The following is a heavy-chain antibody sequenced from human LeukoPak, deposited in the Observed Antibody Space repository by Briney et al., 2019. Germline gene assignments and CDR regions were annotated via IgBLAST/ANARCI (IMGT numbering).Heavy chain of an antibody. V-gene: IGHV3-74*01. Sequence: PGGSLTLSCAASGFTFSSYWMSWVRQAPGKGLLWVSRINSGGSSTTYADSVKGRFTISRDNAKNTLYLQMNSLKAEDTAVYYCSGHAAAGDGFDIWGQGTMVTVSS. CDR1: GFTFSSYW. J-gene: IGHJ3*02. D-gene: IGHD2-2*01. CDR2: INSGGSST. CDR3: SGHAAAGDGFDI.